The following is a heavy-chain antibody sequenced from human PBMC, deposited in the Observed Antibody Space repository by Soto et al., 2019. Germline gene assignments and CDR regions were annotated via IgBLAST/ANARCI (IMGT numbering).Heavy chain of an antibody. Sequence: GGSLRLSCTASGFTFGDYAMSWFRQAPGKGLEWVGFIRSKAYGGTTEYAASVKGRFTISRDDSKSIAYLQMNSLKTEDTAVYYCTRGFGLDQSIAARSNFDYWGQGTLVTVSS. CDR2: IRSKAYGGTT. V-gene: IGHV3-49*03. D-gene: IGHD6-6*01. CDR3: TRGFGLDQSIAARSNFDY. J-gene: IGHJ4*02. CDR1: GFTFGDYA.